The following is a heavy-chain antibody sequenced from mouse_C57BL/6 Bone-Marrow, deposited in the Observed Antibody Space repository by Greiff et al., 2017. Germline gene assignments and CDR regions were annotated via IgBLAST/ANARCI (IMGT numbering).Heavy chain of an antibody. J-gene: IGHJ3*01. CDR2: INPSDSET. CDR1: GYTFTSYW. D-gene: IGHD1-1*01. Sequence: QVQLQQPGAELVRPGSSVKLSCKASGYTFTSYWMHWVKQRPIQGLEWIGNINPSDSETHYNQKFKDKATLTVDKSSSTAYMQLSSLTSEDSAVYYWSRLLRYSAGFAYWGQGTLVTVSA. CDR3: SRLLRYSAGFAY. V-gene: IGHV1-52*01.